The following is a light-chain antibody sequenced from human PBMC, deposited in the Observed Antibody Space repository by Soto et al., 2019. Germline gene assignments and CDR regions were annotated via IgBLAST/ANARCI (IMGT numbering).Light chain of an antibody. CDR2: DAS. Sequence: DIQMTQSPSTLSASVGDRVTIACRASQSISRWLAWYQQKPGKAPKVLIWDASSLQRGVPSRFSGSGSGAEFTLTISSLQPDDFATYYCQQYNRYSTWTFGLGTKVEIK. CDR3: QQYNRYSTWT. CDR1: QSISRW. J-gene: IGKJ1*01. V-gene: IGKV1-5*01.